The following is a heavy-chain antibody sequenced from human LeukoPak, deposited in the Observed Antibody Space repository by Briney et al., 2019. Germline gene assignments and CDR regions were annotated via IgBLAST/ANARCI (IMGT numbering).Heavy chain of an antibody. D-gene: IGHD3-9*01. J-gene: IGHJ5*02. V-gene: IGHV3-7*01. Sequence: PGGSLRLSCAASGFTFSSYWMSWVRQAPGKGLEWVANIKQDGSEKYYVDSVKGRFTISRDNAKNSLYLQMNSLRAEDTAVYYCARQERVVTIFWTYNWFDPWGQGTLVTVSS. CDR1: GFTFSSYW. CDR2: IKQDGSEK. CDR3: ARQERVVTIFWTYNWFDP.